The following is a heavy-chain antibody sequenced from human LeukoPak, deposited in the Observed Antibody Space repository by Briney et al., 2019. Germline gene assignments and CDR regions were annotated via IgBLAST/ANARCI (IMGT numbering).Heavy chain of an antibody. CDR1: GFTFGDYA. J-gene: IGHJ4*02. V-gene: IGHV3-49*03. CDR3: TLDYDYVWGSYRPPFY. D-gene: IGHD3-16*02. Sequence: GGSLRLSCTASGFTFGDYAMSWFRQAPGKGLEWVGFIRSKAYGGTTEYDASVKGRFTISRDDSKSIAYLQMNSLKTEDTAVYYCTLDYDYVWGSYRPPFYWGQGTLVTVSS. CDR2: IRSKAYGGTT.